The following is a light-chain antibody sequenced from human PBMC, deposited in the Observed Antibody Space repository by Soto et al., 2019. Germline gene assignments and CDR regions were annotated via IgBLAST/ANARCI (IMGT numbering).Light chain of an antibody. CDR3: SSYEGSNNYV. V-gene: IGLV2-8*01. CDR2: EVS. J-gene: IGLJ1*01. Sequence: QSVLTQPPSASGSPGQSVTISCTGTSSDVGGYNYVSWYQQHPGKAPKLMIYEVSKRPSGVPDRFSGSKSANTASLTVSGLQAEDEADYYCSSYEGSNNYVFGTGTKVTVL. CDR1: SSDVGGYNY.